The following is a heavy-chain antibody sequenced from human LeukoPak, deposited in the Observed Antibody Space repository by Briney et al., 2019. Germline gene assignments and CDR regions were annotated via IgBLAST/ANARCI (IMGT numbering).Heavy chain of an antibody. Sequence: SQTLSLTCTVSGGSNSSGDYYWSWIRQPPGKGLEWIGYIYYSGSTYYNPSLKNRVTISVDTSKNQFSLKLSSVTAADTALYCCARGPTRFLEWLFDGGWGQGTLVTVSS. V-gene: IGHV4-30-4*08. CDR2: IYYSGST. CDR1: GGSNSSGDYY. CDR3: ARGPTRFLEWLFDGG. D-gene: IGHD3-3*01. J-gene: IGHJ4*02.